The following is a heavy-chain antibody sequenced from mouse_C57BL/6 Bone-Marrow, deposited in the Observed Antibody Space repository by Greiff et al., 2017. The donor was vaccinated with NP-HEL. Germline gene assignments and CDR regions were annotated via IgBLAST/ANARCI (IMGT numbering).Heavy chain of an antibody. Sequence: EVQLVESGGGLVKPGGSLKLSCAASGFTFSSYAISDGGSYTYYPDNVKGRFTISRDNAKNNLYLQMSHLKSEDTAMYYCAREDWVKSSWYFDVWGTGTTVTVSS. CDR3: AREDWVKSSWYFDV. CDR1: GFTFSSYA. D-gene: IGHD1-3*01. CDR2: SDGGSYT. V-gene: IGHV5-4*01. J-gene: IGHJ1*03.